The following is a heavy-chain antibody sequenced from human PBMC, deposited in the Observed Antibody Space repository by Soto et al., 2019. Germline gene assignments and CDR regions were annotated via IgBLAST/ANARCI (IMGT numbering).Heavy chain of an antibody. Sequence: GGSLRLSCAASGLTFSNYAMTWFRQAPGKGLEWVSSISGSGGVIYYPDSVKGRFTISRDNSKNTVHLQMNSLRAEDTAVYYCAKERAARGVDYWGQGXLVTVYS. J-gene: IGHJ4*02. CDR1: GLTFSNYA. CDR2: ISGSGGVI. CDR3: AKERAARGVDY. V-gene: IGHV3-23*01. D-gene: IGHD6-6*01.